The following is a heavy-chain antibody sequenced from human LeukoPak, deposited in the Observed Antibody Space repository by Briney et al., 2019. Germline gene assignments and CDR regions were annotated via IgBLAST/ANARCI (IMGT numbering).Heavy chain of an antibody. D-gene: IGHD3-16*01. CDR3: ARGSLGGWHEGSLYVFDI. CDR2: IIPIFGTA. Sequence: SVKVSCKASGGTFGSCAISWVRQAPGQGLEWMGGIIPIFGTANYAQKFQGRVTITADESTSTAYMELSSLRSEDTAVYYCARGSLGGWHEGSLYVFDIWGQGTMVTVSS. J-gene: IGHJ3*02. V-gene: IGHV1-69*13. CDR1: GGTFGSCA.